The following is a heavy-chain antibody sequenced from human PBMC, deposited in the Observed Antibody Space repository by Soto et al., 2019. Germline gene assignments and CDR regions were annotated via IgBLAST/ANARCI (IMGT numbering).Heavy chain of an antibody. V-gene: IGHV3-21*02. CDR2: ISSSSSFR. D-gene: IGHD2-21*01. CDR1: GFTFTNHN. Sequence: VQLVESGGGLVQPGGSLRLSCAASGFTFTNHNMNWVRQAPGKGLEWVSSISSSSSFRNYADSVKGRFSISRDNDKNLVYLQMDSLRAEDTAVYYCARDPPLSVLVVVATDDFWGQGTLVTVSS. CDR3: ARDPPLSVLVVVATDDF. J-gene: IGHJ4*02.